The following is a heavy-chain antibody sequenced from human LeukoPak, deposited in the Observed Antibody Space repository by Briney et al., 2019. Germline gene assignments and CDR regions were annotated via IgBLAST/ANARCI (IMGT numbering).Heavy chain of an antibody. J-gene: IGHJ6*03. D-gene: IGHD1-1*01. V-gene: IGHV3-48*01. Sequence: PGGSLRLSCAASGFTFSSYSMNWVRQAPGKGLEWVSDITSGSGTIYYADSVKGRFTISRDNAKNSLYLQMNSLRAEDTAVYYCARGMEPRYYYYYYYMDVWGKGTTVTVSS. CDR1: GFTFSSYS. CDR2: ITSGSGTI. CDR3: ARGMEPRYYYYYYYMDV.